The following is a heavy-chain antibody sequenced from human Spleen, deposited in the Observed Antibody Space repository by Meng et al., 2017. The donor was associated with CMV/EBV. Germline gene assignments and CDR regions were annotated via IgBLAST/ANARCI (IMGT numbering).Heavy chain of an antibody. J-gene: IGHJ4*02. D-gene: IGHD2-15*01. CDR2: VHPIRGTT. Sequence: IRWVGQGPGHGLELIGGVHPIRGTTNHAPKFPGRVSITTDESTSTRYMGLSGLTSEDTGMYYCTGDKSLYCSWVGCYGGVNYWGQGTLVTVSS. V-gene: IGHV1-69*05. CDR3: TGDKSLYCSWVGCYGGVNY.